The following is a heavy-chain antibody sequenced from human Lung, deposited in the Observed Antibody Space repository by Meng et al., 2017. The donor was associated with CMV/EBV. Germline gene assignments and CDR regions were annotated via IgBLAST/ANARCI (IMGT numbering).Heavy chain of an antibody. CDR3: ARGKQDAWELLAY. CDR1: GFSISSNIR. CDR2: IDDSGST. D-gene: IGHD1-26*01. V-gene: IGHV4-4*02. Sequence: GPVLGKPSGTPSLPCGVSGFSISSNIRWTWVRQPPGKGLEWIGDIDDSGSTNYNPSLNSRISISLDKSKNHFSLKVNSVTAADTAVYYCARGKQDAWELLAYWGQGALVTVSS. J-gene: IGHJ4*02.